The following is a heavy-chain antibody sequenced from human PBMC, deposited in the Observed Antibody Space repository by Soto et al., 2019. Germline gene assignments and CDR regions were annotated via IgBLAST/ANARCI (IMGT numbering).Heavy chain of an antibody. CDR2: ISAYNGNT. CDR1: GYTFTSYG. Sequence: ASVKVSCKASGYTFTSYGISWVRQAPGQGLEWMGWISAYNGNTNYAQKLQGRVTMTTDTSTSTAYMELRSLRSDDTAVYYCARYLMTTVLTYYYYGMDVWGQGTTVNVSS. V-gene: IGHV1-18*04. J-gene: IGHJ6*02. D-gene: IGHD4-4*01. CDR3: ARYLMTTVLTYYYYGMDV.